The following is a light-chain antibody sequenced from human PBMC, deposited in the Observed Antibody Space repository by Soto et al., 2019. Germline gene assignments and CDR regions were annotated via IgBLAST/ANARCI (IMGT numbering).Light chain of an antibody. CDR1: SGSIASNY. CDR2: EDN. V-gene: IGLV6-57*01. CDR3: QSYDATNQV. Sequence: NFLLTQPHSVSESPGKTVIISCTRSSGSIASNYVQWYQQRPGSSPTTVIYEDNQRPSGVPDRFSGSIDSSSNSASVTISGLDTEDEADYYCQSYDATNQVFGGGTQLTVL. J-gene: IGLJ3*02.